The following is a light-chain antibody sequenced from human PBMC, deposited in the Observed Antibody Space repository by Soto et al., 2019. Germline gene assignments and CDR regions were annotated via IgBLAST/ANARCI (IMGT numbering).Light chain of an antibody. CDR2: ASS. Sequence: DIQLTQSPSSLSASGGDRVTITFRASQTISSPLNWYQQKPGKAPNLLIYASSMLVSVVPSRFSVSGSGTDFTLTISRLQTEDFAPDYYQHSFWSEYTFGQGTKLEIK. CDR1: QTISSP. CDR3: QHSFWSEYT. J-gene: IGKJ2*01. V-gene: IGKV1-39*01.